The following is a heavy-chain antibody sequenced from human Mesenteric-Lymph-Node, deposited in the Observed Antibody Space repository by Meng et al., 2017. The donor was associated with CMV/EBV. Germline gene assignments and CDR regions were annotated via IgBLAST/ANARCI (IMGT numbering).Heavy chain of an antibody. CDR3: AINIPYYDSSGYYPDY. D-gene: IGHD3-22*01. Sequence: ASVKVSCKASGYTFAGYYIHWVRQAPGQGLEWMGWINPNSGGTNYAQKFQGRVTMTRDTSISTAYMELSRLRSDDTAVYYCAINIPYYDSSGYYPDYWGQGTLVTVSS. CDR1: GYTFAGYY. V-gene: IGHV1-2*02. J-gene: IGHJ4*02. CDR2: INPNSGGT.